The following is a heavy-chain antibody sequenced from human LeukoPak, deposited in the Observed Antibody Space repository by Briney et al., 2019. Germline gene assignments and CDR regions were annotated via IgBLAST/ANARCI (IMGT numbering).Heavy chain of an antibody. CDR3: ARGASSAYYVDY. V-gene: IGHV3-74*01. D-gene: IGHD3-22*01. Sequence: SCKVSGYTLTELSMHWVRQAPGKGLVWVSRIKYDGSMTTYGDSVKGRFSISRDNAKNTVDLQMNSLRAEDTAVYYCARGASSAYYVDYWGQGTLVSVSS. J-gene: IGHJ4*02. CDR1: GYTLTELS. CDR2: IKYDGSMT.